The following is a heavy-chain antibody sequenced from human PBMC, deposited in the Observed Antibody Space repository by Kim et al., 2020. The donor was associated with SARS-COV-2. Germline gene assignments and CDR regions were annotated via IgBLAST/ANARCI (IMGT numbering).Heavy chain of an antibody. D-gene: IGHD6-13*01. CDR3: ARDRGYTLAD. Sequence: GGSLRLSCVVSGFSFTTNWMSWVRQAPGKGLEWVAKIKEDGTEKYYGYSVEGRFTISRDNAKNSLYLQMNSLRAEDTAVYYCARDRGYTLADWGQGTRVTVSS. CDR1: GFSFTTNW. CDR2: IKEDGTEK. J-gene: IGHJ1*01. V-gene: IGHV3-7*01.